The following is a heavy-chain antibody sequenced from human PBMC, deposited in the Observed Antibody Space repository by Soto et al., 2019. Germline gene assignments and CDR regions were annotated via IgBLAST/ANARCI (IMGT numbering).Heavy chain of an antibody. V-gene: IGHV1-2*02. CDR2: INPNSGGT. J-gene: IGHJ6*02. Sequence: ASVKVSCKAAEYTFTDYYLHCVLQSAVQGRDWMGWINPNSGGTNYAQKFQDRVTMTRDTSISTAYMELSSLRSDDTAMYYCARDIVLVPAALVGMDVWGQGTTVTVSS. CDR3: ARDIVLVPAALVGMDV. CDR1: EYTFTDYY. D-gene: IGHD2-2*01.